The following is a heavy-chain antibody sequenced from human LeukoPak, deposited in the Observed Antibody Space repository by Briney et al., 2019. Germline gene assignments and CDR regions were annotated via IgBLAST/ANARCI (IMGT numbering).Heavy chain of an antibody. J-gene: IGHJ4*02. CDR1: GFTFSSYA. V-gene: IGHV3-23*01. D-gene: IGHD3-22*01. CDR3: AKDGIKTYYYDSSGYYFDN. Sequence: GGSLRLSCAASGFTFSSYAMSWVRQAPGKGLEWVSAISGSGGSTYYVHSVKGRLTISRDNSKNTLYLQMNSLRAEDTAVYYCAKDGIKTYYYDSSGYYFDNCGQGTLVTVSS. CDR2: ISGSGGST.